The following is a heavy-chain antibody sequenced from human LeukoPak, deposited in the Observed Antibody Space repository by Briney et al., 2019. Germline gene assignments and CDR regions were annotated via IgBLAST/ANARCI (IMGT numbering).Heavy chain of an antibody. J-gene: IGHJ3*02. CDR3: AKDQTTRWYSSGWHDAFDI. CDR2: ISYDGSNK. CDR1: GFTFSSYG. D-gene: IGHD6-19*01. V-gene: IGHV3-30*18. Sequence: GGSLRLSCAASGFTFSSYGMHWVRQAPGKGLEWVAVISYDGSNKYYADSVKGRFTISRDNSKNTLYLQMNSLRAEDTAVYYCAKDQTTRWYSSGWHDAFDIWGQGTMVTVSS.